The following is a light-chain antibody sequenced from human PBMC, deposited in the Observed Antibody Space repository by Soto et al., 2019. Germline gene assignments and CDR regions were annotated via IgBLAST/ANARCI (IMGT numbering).Light chain of an antibody. CDR1: QGINNN. Sequence: DIQMTQSPSSLSASVGDRVTITCRASQGINNNLVWYQQKVGKVPKLLIYAASTLQSGVPSRFSGNGSGTHLTLTINSLQPEDVATCYCQEYNSVPLTFGGGTKVEIK. J-gene: IGKJ4*01. CDR3: QEYNSVPLT. V-gene: IGKV1-27*01. CDR2: AAS.